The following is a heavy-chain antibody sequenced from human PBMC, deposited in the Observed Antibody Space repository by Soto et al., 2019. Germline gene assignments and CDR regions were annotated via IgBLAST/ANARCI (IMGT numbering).Heavy chain of an antibody. CDR3: ARIDPITMIVVVIPKAGYYYYGMDV. CDR1: GYTFTSYG. Sequence: QVQLVQSGAEVKKPGASVKVSCKASGYTFTSYGISWVRQAPGQGLEWMGWISAYNGNTNYAQKLQGRDNMPTDTSTSTAYMELRSLTSDDTAVYYCARIDPITMIVVVIPKAGYYYYGMDVWGQGTTVTVSS. CDR2: ISAYNGNT. D-gene: IGHD3-22*01. J-gene: IGHJ6*02. V-gene: IGHV1-18*01.